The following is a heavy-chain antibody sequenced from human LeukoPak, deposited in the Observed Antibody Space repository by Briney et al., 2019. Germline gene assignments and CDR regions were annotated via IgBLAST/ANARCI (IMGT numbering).Heavy chain of an antibody. J-gene: IGHJ4*02. CDR1: GFTFSSVW. D-gene: IGHD1-26*01. CDR3: TTDSGPPSGYFDY. V-gene: IGHV3-15*01. CDR2: IKSKTDGGTT. Sequence: RGSLRLSCAASGFTFSSVWMNWVRQAPGKGLEWVGHIKSKTDGGTTDYAAPVKGRFTISRDDSKNTLFLQMNSLKTEDTAVYYCTTDSGPPSGYFDYWGQGTLVTVSS.